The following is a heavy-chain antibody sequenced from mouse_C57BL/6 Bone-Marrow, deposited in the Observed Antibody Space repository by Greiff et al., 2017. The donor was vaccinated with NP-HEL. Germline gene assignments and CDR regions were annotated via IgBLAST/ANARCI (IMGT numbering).Heavy chain of an antibody. CDR1: GYTFTSYW. J-gene: IGHJ1*03. V-gene: IGHV1-59*01. Sequence: QVQLQQPGAELVRPGTSVKLSCKASGYTFTSYWMHWVKQRPGQGLEWIGVIDPSDSYTNYNQKFKGKATLTVDTSSSTAYLQLSSLTSEDSAVYYCARKGIYYYVYWYFDVWGTGTTVTVSS. CDR3: ARKGIYYYVYWYFDV. D-gene: IGHD1-1*02. CDR2: IDPSDSYT.